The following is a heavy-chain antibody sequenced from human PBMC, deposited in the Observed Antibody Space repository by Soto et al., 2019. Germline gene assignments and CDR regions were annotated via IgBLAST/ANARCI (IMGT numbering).Heavy chain of an antibody. CDR2: IRDNGGTT. Sequence: GGSLRLSCAASGFKFSNYAMSWVRQAPGKGLEWVSGIRDNGGTTYYADFVKGRFTISRDNSKNTLYLQLNSLRAEDTAIYYCAKDWAAVVPPEDYWGQGTLVTVSS. V-gene: IGHV3-23*01. D-gene: IGHD2-2*01. J-gene: IGHJ4*02. CDR1: GFKFSNYA. CDR3: AKDWAAVVPPEDY.